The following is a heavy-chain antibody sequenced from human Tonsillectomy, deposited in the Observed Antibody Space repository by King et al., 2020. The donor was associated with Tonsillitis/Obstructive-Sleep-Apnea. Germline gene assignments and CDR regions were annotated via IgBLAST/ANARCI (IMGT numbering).Heavy chain of an antibody. CDR1: GLTFSSHW. Sequence: VQLVESGGGLVQPGGSLRLSCAASGLTFSSHWMHWVRQAPGKGLVWVSRTNSDGSSTNYADSVKGRFTISRDNAKNTLYLQMNSLRAEDTAVYYCARGRMGAFDIWGQGTMVTVSS. V-gene: IGHV3-74*01. CDR3: ARGRMGAFDI. D-gene: IGHD3-10*01. J-gene: IGHJ3*02. CDR2: TNSDGSST.